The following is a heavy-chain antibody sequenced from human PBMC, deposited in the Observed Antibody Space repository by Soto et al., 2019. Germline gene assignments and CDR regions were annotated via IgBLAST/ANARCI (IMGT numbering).Heavy chain of an antibody. J-gene: IGHJ6*02. Sequence: SETLSLTCTVSGGSISSYYWAWIRQPPGRGLEWIGSLYHIGSTHYNTSLKSRVTISVDTSKNHFSLELSSVTAADTAIYYCRSSTSCYDESCVDVWGQGTMVTVSS. D-gene: IGHD2-2*01. V-gene: IGHV4-38-2*02. CDR2: LYHIGST. CDR1: GGSISSYY. CDR3: RSSTSCYDESCVDV.